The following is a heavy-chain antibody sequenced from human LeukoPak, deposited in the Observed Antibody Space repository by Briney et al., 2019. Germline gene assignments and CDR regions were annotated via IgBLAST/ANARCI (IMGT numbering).Heavy chain of an antibody. D-gene: IGHD6-13*01. V-gene: IGHV1-18*04. Sequence: GAPVKVSCKASGYNFTTYGISWVRQAPGQGLEWMGWISVYNGNTKYAQKLQGRVTMTTDTSTTTAYMELRSLRSDDTAVYYCARDRSIVASDHFDYWGQGTMLTVSS. CDR3: ARDRSIVASDHFDY. CDR2: ISVYNGNT. CDR1: GYNFTTYG. J-gene: IGHJ4*02.